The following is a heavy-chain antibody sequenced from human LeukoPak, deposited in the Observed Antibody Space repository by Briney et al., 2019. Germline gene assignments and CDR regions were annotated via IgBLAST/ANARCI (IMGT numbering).Heavy chain of an antibody. CDR2: INTGGGIT. J-gene: IGHJ4*02. CDR1: GFTFSTFG. CDR3: AGVYRCSTSCSYFDY. D-gene: IGHD2-2*01. V-gene: IGHV3-48*04. Sequence: GSLRLSCADSGFTFSTFGMNWVRQAPGKGLEWVSYINTGGGITYYADSVKGRFTISRDNAKNSLYLQMNSLRAEDTAVYYCAGVYRCSTSCSYFDYWGQGTLVTVSS.